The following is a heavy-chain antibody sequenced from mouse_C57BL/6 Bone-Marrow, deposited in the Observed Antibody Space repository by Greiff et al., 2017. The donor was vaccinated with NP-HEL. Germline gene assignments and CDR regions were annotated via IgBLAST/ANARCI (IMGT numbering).Heavy chain of an antibody. J-gene: IGHJ3*01. CDR2: IYPSDSET. CDR3: ARFPGAWFAY. V-gene: IGHV1-61*01. Sequence: QVQLQQPGAELVRPGSSVKLSCEASGYTFTSYWMDWVKQRPGQGLEWIGNIYPSDSETHYNQKFKDKATLTVDKSSSTAYMQLSSLTSEDSAVYYCARFPGAWFAYWGQGTLVTVSA. CDR1: GYTFTSYW.